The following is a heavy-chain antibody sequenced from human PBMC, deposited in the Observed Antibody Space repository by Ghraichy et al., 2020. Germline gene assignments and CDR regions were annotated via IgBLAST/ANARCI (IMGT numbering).Heavy chain of an antibody. D-gene: IGHD3-10*01. V-gene: IGHV4-39*01. CDR3: ARNVLLWFGELQRFDY. Sequence: SETLSLTCTVSGGSISSSSYYWGWIRQPPGKGLEWIGSIYYSGSTYYNPSLKSRVTISVDTSKNQFSLKLSSVTAADTAVYYCARNVLLWFGELQRFDYWGQGTLVTVSS. CDR2: IYYSGST. J-gene: IGHJ4*02. CDR1: GGSISSSSYY.